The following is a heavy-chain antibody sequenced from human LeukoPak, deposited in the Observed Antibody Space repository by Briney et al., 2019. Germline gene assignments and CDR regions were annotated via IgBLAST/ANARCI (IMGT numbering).Heavy chain of an antibody. CDR2: IIPIFGTA. CDR1: GGTFSSYA. V-gene: IGHV1-69*01. CDR3: ARAPRPTDYYDSSGYYPLVDY. D-gene: IGHD3-22*01. J-gene: IGHJ4*02. Sequence: SVKVSCKAYGGTFSSYAISWVRQAPGQGLEWMGGIIPIFGTANYAQKFQGRVAITADESTSTAYMELSSLRSEDTAVYYCARAPRPTDYYDSSGYYPLVDYWGQGTLVTVSS.